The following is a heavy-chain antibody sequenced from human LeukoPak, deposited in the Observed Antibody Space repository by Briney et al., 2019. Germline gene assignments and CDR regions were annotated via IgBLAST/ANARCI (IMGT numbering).Heavy chain of an antibody. CDR1: GFTFSSYG. D-gene: IGHD6-6*01. CDR3: ARTLIWGSRARFDY. J-gene: IGHJ4*02. CDR2: ISYDGSNK. V-gene: IGHV3-30*03. Sequence: GGSLRLSCAASGFTFSSYGMHWVRQAPGKGLEWVAVISYDGSNKYYADSVKGRFTISRDNSKNTLYLQMNSLRAEDTAVYYCARTLIWGSRARFDYWGQGTLVTVSS.